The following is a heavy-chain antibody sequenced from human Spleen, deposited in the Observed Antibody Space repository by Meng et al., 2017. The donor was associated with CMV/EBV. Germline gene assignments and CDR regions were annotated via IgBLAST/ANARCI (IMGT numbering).Heavy chain of an antibody. CDR1: GDSITTYY. Sequence: SETLSLTCTVSGDSITTYYWSWIRQPPGKGLQWIGYIYYNGGTNYNPSLKSRVTISVDTSKNQFSLNLNSLTAADTAVYYCAKTHFGVAAYFDSWGQGALATVSS. CDR2: IYYNGGT. D-gene: IGHD3-3*01. V-gene: IGHV4-59*12. J-gene: IGHJ4*02. CDR3: AKTHFGVAAYFDS.